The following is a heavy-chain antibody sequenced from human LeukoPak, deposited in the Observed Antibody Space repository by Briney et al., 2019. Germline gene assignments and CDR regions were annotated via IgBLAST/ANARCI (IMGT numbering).Heavy chain of an antibody. J-gene: IGHJ4*02. CDR2: IIPISGTA. D-gene: IGHD6-13*01. V-gene: IGHV1-69*13. CDR3: ARDRDSSRYFDY. CDR1: GGTFSSYA. Sequence: SVKVSCKASGGTFSSYAISWVRQAPGQGLEWMGGIIPISGTANYAQKFQGRVTITADESTSTAYMELSSLRSEDTAVYYCARDRDSSRYFDYWGQGTLVTVSS.